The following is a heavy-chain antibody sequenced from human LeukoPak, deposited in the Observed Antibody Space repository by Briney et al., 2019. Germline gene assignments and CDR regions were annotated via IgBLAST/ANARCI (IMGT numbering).Heavy chain of an antibody. V-gene: IGHV4-59*08. J-gene: IGHJ4*02. CDR2: IYYSGST. D-gene: IGHD4-23*01. CDR1: GGSISSYY. Sequence: PSETLSLTCTVSGGSISSYYWSWIRQPPGKGLEWIGYIYYSGSTNYNPSLKSRVTISVDTSKNQFSLKLSSVTAADTAVYYCASTKPSRWALEAHFDYWGQGTLVTVSS. CDR3: ASTKPSRWALEAHFDY.